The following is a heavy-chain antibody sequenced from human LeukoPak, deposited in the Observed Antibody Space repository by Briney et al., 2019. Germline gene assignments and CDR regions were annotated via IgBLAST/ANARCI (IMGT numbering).Heavy chain of an antibody. CDR1: GDSISSYY. J-gene: IGHJ4*02. D-gene: IGHD4-17*01. CDR2: INYSGNT. Sequence: SETLSPTCTVSGDSISSYYWSWIRQPPGKGLEWMGYINYSGNTNYNPSLKSRVTISVDTSKNQFSLRLTSVTAADTAVYYCAREGRQDYVYFDCWGQGTLVTVSS. CDR3: AREGRQDYVYFDC. V-gene: IGHV4-59*01.